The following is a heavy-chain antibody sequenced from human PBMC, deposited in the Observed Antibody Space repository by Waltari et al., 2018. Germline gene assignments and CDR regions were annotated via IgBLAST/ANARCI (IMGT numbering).Heavy chain of an antibody. CDR1: GYSISSGYY. D-gene: IGHD5-12*01. CDR2: IYRSGSS. J-gene: IGHJ4*02. Sequence: QLQLQESGPGLVNPSETLSLTCTVSGYSISSGYYWGWIRQRPGKGLEWTGSIYRSGSSYYNPSPKSRVTISADTSKNQSCLKLSSMAAADTAVYYCAKYSGYDFDYWRQGTLVTVSS. CDR3: AKYSGYDFDY. V-gene: IGHV4-38-2*02.